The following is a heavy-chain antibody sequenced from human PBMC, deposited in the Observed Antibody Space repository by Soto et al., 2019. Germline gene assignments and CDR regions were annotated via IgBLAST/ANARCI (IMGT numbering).Heavy chain of an antibody. D-gene: IGHD4-17*01. Sequence: QVQLVQSGAEVKKPGASVKVSCKASGYTFTSDDVHWVRQGTGQGLEWMGWMSLNSGNTGYAQHFQGRVTMTRDTSISTAYMELSSLRSDDTAVYYCARGQGTYGDYVRMDVWGQGTTVTVSS. CDR2: MSLNSGNT. J-gene: IGHJ6*02. V-gene: IGHV1-8*01. CDR1: GYTFTSDD. CDR3: ARGQGTYGDYVRMDV.